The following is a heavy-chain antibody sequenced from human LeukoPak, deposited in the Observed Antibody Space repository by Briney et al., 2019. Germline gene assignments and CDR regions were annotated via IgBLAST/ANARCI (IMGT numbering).Heavy chain of an antibody. D-gene: IGHD3-3*01. Sequence: GGSLRLSCAASGFTFSSYAMSWVRQAPGKGLEWVSAISGSGGSTYYADSVKGRFTISRDNSKNTLYLQMNSLRAEDTAVYYCAKVSDFWSGYYVYYFDYWGQGTLVTVSS. V-gene: IGHV3-23*01. CDR1: GFTFSSYA. CDR3: AKVSDFWSGYYVYYFDY. J-gene: IGHJ4*02. CDR2: ISGSGGST.